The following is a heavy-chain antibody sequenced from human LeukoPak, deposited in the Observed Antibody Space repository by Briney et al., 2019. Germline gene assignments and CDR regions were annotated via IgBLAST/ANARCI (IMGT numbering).Heavy chain of an antibody. Sequence: PGGSLRLSCAASGFTFSNYAMSWVRQAAGKGLEWVSALSASGSTTYYADSVKGRFTISRDNSKNTLYLQMHSLRAEDTAVYYCAKAPPPYCSGGSCFDAFDIWGQGTTVTVSS. CDR3: AKAPPPYCSGGSCFDAFDI. J-gene: IGHJ3*02. CDR2: LSASGSTT. V-gene: IGHV3-23*01. CDR1: GFTFSNYA. D-gene: IGHD2-15*01.